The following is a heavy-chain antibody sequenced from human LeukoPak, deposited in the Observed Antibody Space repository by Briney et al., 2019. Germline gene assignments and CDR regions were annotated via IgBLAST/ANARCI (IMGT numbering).Heavy chain of an antibody. CDR3: AREKGTPTLTKETWFDP. D-gene: IGHD4-17*01. CDR1: GFTFSNYW. Sequence: GGSLRLSCAASGFTFSNYWMSWVRQAPGKGLEWVANIKQDGSDKYYADSVKGRFTISRDNSKNTLYLQMNSLRAEDTAVYYCAREKGTPTLTKETWFDPWGQGTLVTVSS. V-gene: IGHV3-7*01. J-gene: IGHJ5*02. CDR2: IKQDGSDK.